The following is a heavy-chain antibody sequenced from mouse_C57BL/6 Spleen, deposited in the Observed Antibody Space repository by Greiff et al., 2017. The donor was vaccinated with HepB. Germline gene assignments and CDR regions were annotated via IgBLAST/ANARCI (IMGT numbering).Heavy chain of an antibody. J-gene: IGHJ2*01. D-gene: IGHD1-1*01. V-gene: IGHV1-42*01. CDR3: ARSPFYYYGSNYFDY. CDR2: INPSTGGT. CDR1: GYSFTGYY. Sequence: EVQRVESGPELVKPGASVKISCKASGYSFTGYYMNWVKQSPEKSLEWIGEINPSTGGTTYNQKFKAKATLTVDKSSSTAYMQLKSLTSEDSAVYYCARSPFYYYGSNYFDYWGQGTTLTVSS.